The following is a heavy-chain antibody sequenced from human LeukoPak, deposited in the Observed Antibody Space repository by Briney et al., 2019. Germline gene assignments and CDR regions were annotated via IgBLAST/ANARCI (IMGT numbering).Heavy chain of an antibody. V-gene: IGHV3-49*03. D-gene: IGHD3-22*01. CDR1: GFNHGDYA. Sequence: PGRSLRLSRSASGFNHGDYAMSWLRPAPGKGRAWVGFIRSKAYGGTTEYAASVKGRFTISRDDSTSIAYLQMNSLKPEDTAVYYCTRDYPWGYDSSGDSDYWGQGTLVTVSS. CDR2: IRSKAYGGTT. J-gene: IGHJ4*02. CDR3: TRDYPWGYDSSGDSDY.